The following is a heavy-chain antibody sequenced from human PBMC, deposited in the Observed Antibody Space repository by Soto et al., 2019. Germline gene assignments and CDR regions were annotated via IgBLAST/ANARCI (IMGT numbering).Heavy chain of an antibody. V-gene: IGHV3-7*01. CDR2: IKQDGSEK. D-gene: IGHD6-13*01. Sequence: EVQVVESGGGLVQPGGSLRLSCVASGFTSSNYWMNWVRQAPGKGLEWVANIKQDGSEKNYVDSVKGRFTISRDNAKNSLYLQMNSLRAEATAVYYCAGSTSSWGVWGKGTTVTVSS. J-gene: IGHJ6*04. CDR3: AGSTSSWGV. CDR1: GFTSSNYW.